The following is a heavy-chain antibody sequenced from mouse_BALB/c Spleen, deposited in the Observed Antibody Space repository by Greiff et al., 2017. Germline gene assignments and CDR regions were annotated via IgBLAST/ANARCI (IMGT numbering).Heavy chain of an antibody. D-gene: IGHD2-1*01. Sequence: VQLQQPGAELVKPGASVKLSCKASGYTFTSYWMHWVKQRPGQGLEWIGEINPSNGRTNYNEKFKSKATLTVDKSSSTAYMQLSSLTSEDSAVYYCARFNGNYDYYAMDYWGQGTSVTVSS. V-gene: IGHV1S81*02. CDR3: ARFNGNYDYYAMDY. J-gene: IGHJ4*01. CDR1: GYTFTSYW. CDR2: INPSNGRT.